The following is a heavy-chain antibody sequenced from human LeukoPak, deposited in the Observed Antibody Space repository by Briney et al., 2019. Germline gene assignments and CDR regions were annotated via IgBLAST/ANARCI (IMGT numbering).Heavy chain of an antibody. CDR3: AKDRRGDYGDPRWDRVMDV. CDR2: ISYDGSNK. CDR1: GFTFSSYG. D-gene: IGHD4-17*01. J-gene: IGHJ6*02. Sequence: PGRSLRLSCAASGFTFSSYGMHWVRQAPGKGLEWVAVISYDGSNKYYADSVKGRFTISRDNFKNTLYLQMNSLRAEDTAVYYCAKDRRGDYGDPRWDRVMDVWGQGTTVTVSS. V-gene: IGHV3-30*18.